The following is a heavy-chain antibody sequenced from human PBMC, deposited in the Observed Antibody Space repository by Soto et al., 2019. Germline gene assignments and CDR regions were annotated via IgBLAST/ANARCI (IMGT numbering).Heavy chain of an antibody. D-gene: IGHD2-2*01. J-gene: IGHJ6*02. V-gene: IGHV3-23*01. CDR1: GFTFSGYA. CDR2: ISGSGGST. CDR3: AKDCRLGYCSSTSPYYGMDV. Sequence: GGSLRLSCAASGFTFSGYAMSWFRQAPGKGLEWVSAISGSGGSTYYADSVKGRFTISRDNSKNTLYLQMNSLRAEDTAVYYCAKDCRLGYCSSTSPYYGMDVWGQGTTVTVSS.